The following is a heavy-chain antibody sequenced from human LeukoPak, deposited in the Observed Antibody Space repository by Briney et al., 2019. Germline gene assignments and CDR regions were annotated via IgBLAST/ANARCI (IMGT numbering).Heavy chain of an antibody. J-gene: IGHJ3*02. Sequence: ASVKVSCKASGDTFTSYGISWVRQATGQGLEWMGWMNPNSGNTGYAQKFQGRVTMTRNTSISTAYMELSSLRSEDTAVYYCARGAYYDSSGYYPRGAFDIWGQGTMVTVSS. CDR1: GDTFTSYG. V-gene: IGHV1-8*02. CDR2: MNPNSGNT. D-gene: IGHD3-22*01. CDR3: ARGAYYDSSGYYPRGAFDI.